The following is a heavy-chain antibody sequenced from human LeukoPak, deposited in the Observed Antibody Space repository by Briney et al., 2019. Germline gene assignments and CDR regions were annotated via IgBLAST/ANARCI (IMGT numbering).Heavy chain of an antibody. V-gene: IGHV1-2*02. D-gene: IGHD7-27*01. CDR3: ARRSWGGFDP. J-gene: IGHJ5*02. Sequence: ASGKVSCKASGYTFTGYYMHWGRRAPGQGLEWMGWSNPNIGGTNYAQKFQGRVTMTRDTSISTAYRELGRLRSDHTAVYYCARRSWGGFDPWGQGTLVTVSS. CDR2: SNPNIGGT. CDR1: GYTFTGYY.